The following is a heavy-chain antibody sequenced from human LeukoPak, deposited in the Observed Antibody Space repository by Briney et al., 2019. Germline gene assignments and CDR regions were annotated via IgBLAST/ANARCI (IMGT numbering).Heavy chain of an antibody. V-gene: IGHV1-46*01. CDR1: GYTFISYY. D-gene: IGHD3-3*01. CDR2: INPSGGST. CDR3: ARDAIFGVYYYYYGMDV. Sequence: ASVKVSCKASGYTFISYYMHWVRQAPGQGLEWMGIINPSGGSTSYAQKFQGRVTMTRDTSTSTVYMELSSLRSEDTAVYYCARDAIFGVYYYYYGMDVWGQGTTVTVSS. J-gene: IGHJ6*02.